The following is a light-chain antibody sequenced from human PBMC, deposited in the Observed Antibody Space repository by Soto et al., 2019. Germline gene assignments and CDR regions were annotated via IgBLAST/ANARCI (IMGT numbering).Light chain of an antibody. CDR3: QQYGSSPPIT. J-gene: IGKJ5*01. Sequence: ELVLTQSPGTLSLSPGERATLSCRASQSVSSTYLAWYQQKPGQAPRLLIYGASSRATGIPDRFSGSGSGTDFTLSISRLEPEDFAVYYCQQYGSSPPITCSQGTRLESK. CDR1: QSVSSTY. V-gene: IGKV3-20*01. CDR2: GAS.